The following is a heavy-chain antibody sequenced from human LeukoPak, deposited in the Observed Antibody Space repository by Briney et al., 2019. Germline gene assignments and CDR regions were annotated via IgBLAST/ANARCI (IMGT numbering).Heavy chain of an antibody. CDR3: ARTGPGGVYGDYGSLAFDI. CDR2: ISSSSSYI. V-gene: IGHV3-21*01. Sequence: GGSLRLSCEASGFTFSSYSMNWVRQAPGKGLEWVSSISSSSSYIYYADSVKGRFTISRDNAKNSLYLQMNSLRAEDTAVYYCARTGPGGVYGDYGSLAFDIWGQGTMVTVSS. J-gene: IGHJ3*02. D-gene: IGHD4-17*01. CDR1: GFTFSSYS.